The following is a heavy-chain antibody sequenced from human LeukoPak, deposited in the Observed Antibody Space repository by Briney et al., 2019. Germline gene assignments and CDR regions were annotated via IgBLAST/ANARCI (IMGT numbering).Heavy chain of an antibody. V-gene: IGHV3-7*01. J-gene: IGHJ3*02. CDR2: IKQDGSEK. Sequence: GGSLRLSCAASGFTFSSYAMSWVRQAPGKGLEWVANIKQDGSEKYYVDSVKGRFTISRDNAKNSLYLQMNSLRAEDTAVYYCARDSTDYYDSSAPDAFDIWGQGTMVTVSS. CDR3: ARDSTDYYDSSAPDAFDI. D-gene: IGHD3-22*01. CDR1: GFTFSSYA.